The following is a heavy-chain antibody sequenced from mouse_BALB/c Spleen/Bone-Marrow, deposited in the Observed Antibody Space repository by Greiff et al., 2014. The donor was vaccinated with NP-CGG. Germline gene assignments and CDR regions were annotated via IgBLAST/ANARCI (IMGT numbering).Heavy chain of an antibody. V-gene: IGHV1-14*01. D-gene: IGHD2-4*01. CDR3: ARGNYYDYDYFDY. J-gene: IGHJ2*01. CDR1: GYTFTSYV. Sequence: VQLKHSGPELVKPGASVKMSCKASGYTFTSYVMHWVKQKPGQGLEWIGYINPYNDGTTYNEKFKGKATLTSDKSSSTAYMELSSLTSEDAAVYYCARGNYYDYDYFDYWGQGTTLTVSS. CDR2: INPYNDGT.